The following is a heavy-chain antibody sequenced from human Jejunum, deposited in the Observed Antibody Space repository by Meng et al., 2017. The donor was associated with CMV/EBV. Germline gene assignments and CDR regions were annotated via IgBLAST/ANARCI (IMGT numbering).Heavy chain of an antibody. CDR2: ISPTEAR. V-gene: IGHV4-4*02. CDR1: SITSGHW. Sequence: SITSGHWWIWVRHSPERGLGWIGEISPTEARTYTPSLKSRVTISVDRSKNQFSLMLSSVTAADTALYYCARGHCTKTSCYTGAVDFWGQGTLAPSPQ. J-gene: IGHJ4*02. D-gene: IGHD2-2*02. CDR3: ARGHCTKTSCYTGAVDF.